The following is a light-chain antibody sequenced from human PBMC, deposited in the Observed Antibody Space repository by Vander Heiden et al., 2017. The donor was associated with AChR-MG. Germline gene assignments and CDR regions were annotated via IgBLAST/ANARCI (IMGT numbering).Light chain of an antibody. CDR1: HRVGSH. CDR3: QQHNDDFAT. J-gene: IGKJ4*01. Sequence: DAQMTQSPATLSASVGDRVTITCRASHRVGSHLAWYLQKPGKAPKLLIYEASTLNIGVPSRFSGSGSGTDFTLTVSGLQADDFGTYYCQQHNDDFATFGGGTKVE. V-gene: IGKV1-5*03. CDR2: EAS.